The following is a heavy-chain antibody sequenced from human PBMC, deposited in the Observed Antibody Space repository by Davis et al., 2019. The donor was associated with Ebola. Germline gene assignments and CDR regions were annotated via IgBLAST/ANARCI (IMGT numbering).Heavy chain of an antibody. V-gene: IGHV1-2*02. CDR2: INPNSGGA. D-gene: IGHD1-7*01. Sequence: ASVKVSCKASGYNFAIYNIHWVRQARGQGLEWMGWINPNSGGAKYAQKFQGRVTMTRDTSISTAYMELSRLRSDDTAVYYCAREGGTTRLDYWGQGTLVTVSS. J-gene: IGHJ4*02. CDR3: AREGGTTRLDY. CDR1: GYNFAIYN.